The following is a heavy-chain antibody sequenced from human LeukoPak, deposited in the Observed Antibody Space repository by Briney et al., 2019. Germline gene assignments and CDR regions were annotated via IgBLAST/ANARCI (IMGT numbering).Heavy chain of an antibody. CDR3: ARDLDYYDSSGHGGY. CDR2: ISYDGSNK. V-gene: IGHV3-30*03. D-gene: IGHD3-22*01. CDR1: GFTFSSYG. J-gene: IGHJ4*02. Sequence: PGGSLRLSCAASGFTFSSYGMHWVRQAPGRGLEWVAVISYDGSNKYYADSVKGRFTISRDNSKNTLYLQMNSLRAEDTAVYYCARDLDYYDSSGHGGYWGQGTLVTVSS.